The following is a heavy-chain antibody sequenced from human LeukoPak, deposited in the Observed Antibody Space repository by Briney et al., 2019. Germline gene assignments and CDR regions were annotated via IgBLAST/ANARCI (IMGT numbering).Heavy chain of an antibody. J-gene: IGHJ4*02. CDR1: GFTFTGHY. Sequence: GASVKVSCKSSGFTFTGHYIHWVRQAPGQGLEWMGYIGPRNSAASYAEKFQGRVTMTRDTSLSTAYMELSRLTSDDTAVYYCAREGSDQLSKDFDCWGQGTLVTVSS. CDR2: IGPRNSAA. V-gene: IGHV1-2*02. D-gene: IGHD2-2*01. CDR3: AREGSDQLSKDFDC.